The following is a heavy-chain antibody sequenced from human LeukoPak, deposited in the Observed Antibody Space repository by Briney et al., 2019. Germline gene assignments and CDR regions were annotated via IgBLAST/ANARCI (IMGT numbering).Heavy chain of an antibody. Sequence: NPSETLSLTCTVSGGSISSYYWSWIRQPPWKGLEWIGYIYHSGSANYNPSLKSRVTISVDTSKNQFSLKLGSVTAADTAVYYCATGSSGGLYYYYFMDVWGKGTTVTVSS. CDR2: IYHSGSA. D-gene: IGHD2-15*01. CDR1: GGSISSYY. V-gene: IGHV4-59*01. CDR3: ATGSSGGLYYYYFMDV. J-gene: IGHJ6*03.